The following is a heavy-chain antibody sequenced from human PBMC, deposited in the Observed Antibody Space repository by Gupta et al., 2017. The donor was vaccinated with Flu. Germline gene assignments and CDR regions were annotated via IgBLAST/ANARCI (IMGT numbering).Heavy chain of an antibody. CDR3: ARGLGQGFCTGGRCYSDY. V-gene: IGHV1-46*01. D-gene: IGHD2-8*02. Sequence: QVQLVQSGAEVKKPGASVTVSCKASGYTFTTYYMHWVRQAPGQGLEWVGVINSSGGTTAYAQKFQGRVTMTRDTSTSTVYMELSSLISEDTAVYYCARGLGQGFCTGGRCYSDYWGQGTLVTVSS. CDR1: GYTFTTYY. CDR2: INSSGGTT. J-gene: IGHJ4*02.